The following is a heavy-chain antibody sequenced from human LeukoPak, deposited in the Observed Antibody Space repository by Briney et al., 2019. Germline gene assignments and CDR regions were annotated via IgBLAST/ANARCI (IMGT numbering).Heavy chain of an antibody. D-gene: IGHD6-19*01. CDR2: ISGSGDNT. Sequence: GGSLRLSCAASGFTFSSYAMSWVRQAAGKGLEWVSVISGSGDNTYYADSVKGRFTIPRDNSKNTLYLQMNSLRAEDTAVYYCAKDLKYSSGLGAFDIWGQGTMVTVSS. V-gene: IGHV3-23*01. CDR3: AKDLKYSSGLGAFDI. CDR1: GFTFSSYA. J-gene: IGHJ3*02.